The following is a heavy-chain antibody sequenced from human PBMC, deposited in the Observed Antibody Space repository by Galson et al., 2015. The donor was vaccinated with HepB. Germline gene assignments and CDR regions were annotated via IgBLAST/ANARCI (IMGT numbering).Heavy chain of an antibody. CDR2: IIPIFGTA. J-gene: IGHJ3*02. CDR1: GGTFSSYA. Sequence: SVKVSCKASGGTFSSYAISWVRQAPGQGLEWMGGIIPIFGTANYAQKFQGRVTITADESTSTAYMELSSLRSDDTAVYYCAREITMIAVDAFDIWGQGTMVTVSS. CDR3: AREITMIAVDAFDI. V-gene: IGHV1-69*13. D-gene: IGHD3-22*01.